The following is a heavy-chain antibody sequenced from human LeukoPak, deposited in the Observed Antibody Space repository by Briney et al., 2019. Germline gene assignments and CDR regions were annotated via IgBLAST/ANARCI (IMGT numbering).Heavy chain of an antibody. CDR1: GFTFSSYG. J-gene: IGHJ3*02. CDR2: IRYDGSNK. D-gene: IGHD3-22*01. V-gene: IGHV3-30*02. Sequence: GGSLRLSCAASGFTFSSYGMHWVRQAPGKGLEWVAFIRYDGSNKYYADSVKGRFTISRDNSKNTLYLQMNSLRAEDTAVYYCAKDISFYYYDSSGYSLDAFDIWGQGTMVTVSS. CDR3: AKDISFYYYDSSGYSLDAFDI.